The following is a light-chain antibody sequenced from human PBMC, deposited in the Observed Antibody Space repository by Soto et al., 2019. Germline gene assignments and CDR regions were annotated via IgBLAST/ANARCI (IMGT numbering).Light chain of an antibody. CDR3: QQYNNLPIT. J-gene: IGKJ5*01. V-gene: IGKV3D-15*01. Sequence: EIVMTQSPATLSVSPGERATLSCRASQNVGSNLAWYQQKPGRAPRLLIYGASTRATGIPARFSGSGSVTEFTLTISSLQSEDFAVYYCQQYNNLPITFGQGTRLEIK. CDR1: QNVGSN. CDR2: GAS.